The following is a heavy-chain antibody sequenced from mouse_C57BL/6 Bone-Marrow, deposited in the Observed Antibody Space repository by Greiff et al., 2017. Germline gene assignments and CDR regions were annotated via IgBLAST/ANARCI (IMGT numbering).Heavy chain of an antibody. Sequence: VQLKESGGGLVKPGGSLKLSCAASGFTFSDYGMHWVRQAPEKGLEWVAYISSGSSTIYYADTVKGRFTISRDNAKNTLFLQMTSLRSEDTAMYYCARGWDGAAWFAYWGQGTLVTVSA. CDR3: ARGWDGAAWFAY. J-gene: IGHJ3*01. V-gene: IGHV5-17*01. D-gene: IGHD4-1*01. CDR1: GFTFSDYG. CDR2: ISSGSSTI.